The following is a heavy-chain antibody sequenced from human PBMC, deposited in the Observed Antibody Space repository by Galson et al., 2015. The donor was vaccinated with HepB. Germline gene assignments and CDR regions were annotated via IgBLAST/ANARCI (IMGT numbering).Heavy chain of an antibody. Sequence: SLRLSCAASGFTVSSNYMSWVRQAPGKGLEWVSVIYSGGSTYYADSVKGRLTISRDNSKNTLYLQMNSLRAEDTAVYYCARDVVTMIGNWFDPWGQGTLVTVSS. J-gene: IGHJ5*02. CDR2: IYSGGST. CDR1: GFTVSSNY. V-gene: IGHV3-66*01. CDR3: ARDVVTMIGNWFDP. D-gene: IGHD3-22*01.